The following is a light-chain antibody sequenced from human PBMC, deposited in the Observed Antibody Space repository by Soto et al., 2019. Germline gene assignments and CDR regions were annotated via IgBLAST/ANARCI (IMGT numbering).Light chain of an antibody. CDR2: DVS. CDR1: QGVTTN. V-gene: IGKV3-15*01. J-gene: IGKJ5*01. CDR3: QQYNNWTYS. Sequence: IVLTQSPGTLCVSPVERVTISGRAGQGVTTNFAWYQQKSGQSPRLLIYDVSTRATGVPARFSGSGSETDFTLTLSGLQSEESAIYLCQQYNNWTYSVGQGTRLEIK.